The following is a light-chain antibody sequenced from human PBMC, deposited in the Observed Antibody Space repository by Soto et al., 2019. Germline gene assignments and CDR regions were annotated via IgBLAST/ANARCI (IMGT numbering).Light chain of an antibody. V-gene: IGKV1-12*01. CDR3: QQSHTFPIT. CDR1: RVISSW. CDR2: AAS. J-gene: IGKJ5*01. Sequence: IRMTQSPSSLSASTGDRVTITCRASRVISSWLAWYQQKPGKAPNLLIYAASNLQSGVPSRFSASGSGTDFTLTINNLQPEDFATYYCQQSHTFPITFGQGTRLEIK.